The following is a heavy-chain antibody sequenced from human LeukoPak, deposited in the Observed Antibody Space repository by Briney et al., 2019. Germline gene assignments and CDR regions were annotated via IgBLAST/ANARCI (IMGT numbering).Heavy chain of an antibody. CDR1: GYTFTSYG. CDR2: ISAYNGNT. J-gene: IGHJ5*02. D-gene: IGHD2-21*02. Sequence: ASVKVSCKASGYTFTSYGISWVRQAPGQGLEWMGWISAYNGNTNYAQKLQGRVTMTTDTSTSTAYMELRSLRSDDTAVYYCARDHHHYWGGDCYQFDPWGQGTLVTVSS. V-gene: IGHV1-18*01. CDR3: ARDHHHYWGGDCYQFDP.